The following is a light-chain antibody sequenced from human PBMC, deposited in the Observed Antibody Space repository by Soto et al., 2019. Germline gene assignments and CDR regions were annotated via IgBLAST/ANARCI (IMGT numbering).Light chain of an antibody. CDR1: QGISRL. V-gene: IGKV1-12*01. J-gene: IGKJ5*01. CDR3: QQDNSFPLT. CDR2: AAS. Sequence: DIQMTQSPSSVSASVGERVTITCRASQGISRLLAWYQQKPGKAPKLLIYAASDLQGAVPSRFSGSGSGTEFTLTINTLQTEDFATYYCQQDNSFPLTFGQGTRLEIK.